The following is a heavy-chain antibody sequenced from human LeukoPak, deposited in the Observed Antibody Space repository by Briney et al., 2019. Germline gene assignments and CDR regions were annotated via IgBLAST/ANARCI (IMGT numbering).Heavy chain of an antibody. CDR1: GYSFTSYW. V-gene: IGHV5-51*01. D-gene: IGHD2-2*01. CDR2: IYPGDSGT. J-gene: IGHJ3*02. CDR3: ARRGGYCSSTTCYGVSRAFDI. Sequence: GESLKISCKGSGYSFTSYWIGWVRQMSGKGLEWMGIIYPGDSGTRYSPSFQGQVTISADKSMNTVYLQWGSLKASDTAMYYCARRGGYCSSTTCYGVSRAFDIWGQGTMVSLSS.